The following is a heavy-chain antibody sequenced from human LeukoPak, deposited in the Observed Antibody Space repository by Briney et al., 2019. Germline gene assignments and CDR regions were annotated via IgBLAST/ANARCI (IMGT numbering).Heavy chain of an antibody. CDR1: GGSISSGGYS. J-gene: IGHJ5*02. Sequence: SQTLSLTCAVSGGSISSGGYSWSWIRQPPGKGLEWIGYIYRSGSTYYNPSLKSRVTISVDRSKNQFSLKLSSVTAADTAVYYCARRVAAAGTIPSNWFDPWGQGTLVTVSS. CDR2: IYRSGST. CDR3: ARRVAAAGTIPSNWFDP. V-gene: IGHV4-30-2*01. D-gene: IGHD6-13*01.